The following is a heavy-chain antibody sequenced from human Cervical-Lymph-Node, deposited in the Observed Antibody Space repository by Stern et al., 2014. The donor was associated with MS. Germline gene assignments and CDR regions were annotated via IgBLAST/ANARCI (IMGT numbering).Heavy chain of an antibody. Sequence: EVQLVESGGGLVQPGGSLRLSCAVSGITFSKYAMTWVRQAPGKGLEWVSGISSRGDTTYYRDSVKGRFTISRDNSNNTLSLQMTSLRGEDTAVYYCAKVWTTVPGRKGLDVWGQGTTVTVSS. CDR3: AKVWTTVPGRKGLDV. J-gene: IGHJ6*02. V-gene: IGHV3-23*04. D-gene: IGHD6-19*01. CDR2: ISSRGDTT. CDR1: GITFSKYA.